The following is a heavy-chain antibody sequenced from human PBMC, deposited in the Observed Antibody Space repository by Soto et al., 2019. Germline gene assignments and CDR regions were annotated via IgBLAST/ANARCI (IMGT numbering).Heavy chain of an antibody. J-gene: IGHJ4*02. CDR2: ISPYNGNT. Sequence: QVQLVQSGVEVKKPGASVKVSCKASGYTFISYDIRWVRQVPVQGLEWVGWISPYNGNTNYTPKFQDRVTMTIETYTSTAYMELRSLRSDDTAVYYCARGRLFGNSPFDYWGQGTLVTVSS. V-gene: IGHV1-18*04. D-gene: IGHD2-15*01. CDR3: ARGRLFGNSPFDY. CDR1: GYTFISYD.